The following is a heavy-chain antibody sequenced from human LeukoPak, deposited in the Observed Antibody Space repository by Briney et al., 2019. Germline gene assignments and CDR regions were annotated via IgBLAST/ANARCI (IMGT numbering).Heavy chain of an antibody. Sequence: PGGSLRLSCAASGFTFSSYAMNWVRQAPRKGLEWVSGISGSAYSTYYAGSVKGRFTISRDNSKNTLYLQMNSLRAEDTAVYYCAKADPIYPAFDIWGQGTMVTVSS. CDR3: AKADPIYPAFDI. V-gene: IGHV3-23*01. J-gene: IGHJ3*02. D-gene: IGHD2/OR15-2a*01. CDR1: GFTFSSYA. CDR2: ISGSAYST.